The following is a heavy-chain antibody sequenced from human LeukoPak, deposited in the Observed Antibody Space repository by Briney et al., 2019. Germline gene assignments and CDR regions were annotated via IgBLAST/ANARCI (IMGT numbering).Heavy chain of an antibody. CDR3: ARTFVAVRSNQLFDY. D-gene: IGHD2-21*01. CDR2: ISAYNGNT. V-gene: IGHV1-18*01. Sequence: GASVKVSCKASGYTFTSYGISWVRQAPGQGLEWMGWISAYNGNTNYAQKLQGRVTMTTDTSTSTAYMELRSLRSDDTAVYYCARTFVAVRSNQLFDYWGQGTLVTVSS. CDR1: GYTFTSYG. J-gene: IGHJ4*02.